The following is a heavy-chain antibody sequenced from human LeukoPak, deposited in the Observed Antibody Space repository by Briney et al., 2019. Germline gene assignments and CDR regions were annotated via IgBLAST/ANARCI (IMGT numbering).Heavy chain of an antibody. J-gene: IGHJ4*02. CDR1: GFTFHTYV. CDR3: ARGVRFRGGHRYASPDFDY. Sequence: PGGSLRLSCAASGFTFHTYVMKWVRQAPGKGLEWVSSIGSSSSFMYYADSVRGRFTISRDNAKNSLSLQMNSLRAEDTAVYYCARGVRFRGGHRYASPDFDYWGQGTLVTVSS. CDR2: IGSSSSFM. V-gene: IGHV3-21*04. D-gene: IGHD3-16*02.